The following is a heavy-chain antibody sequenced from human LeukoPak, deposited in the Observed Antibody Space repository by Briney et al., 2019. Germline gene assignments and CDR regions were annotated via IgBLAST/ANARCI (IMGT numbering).Heavy chain of an antibody. Sequence: GRSLRLSCAASGFTFSSYAMHWVRQAPGKGLEWAAVISYDGRNKYYADSVKGRFTISRDNSKSTLYLQMNSLRAEDTAVYYCARETERLLYYWGQGTLVTVSS. CDR1: GFTFSSYA. D-gene: IGHD2-15*01. J-gene: IGHJ4*02. V-gene: IGHV3-30*04. CDR3: ARETERLLYY. CDR2: ISYDGRNK.